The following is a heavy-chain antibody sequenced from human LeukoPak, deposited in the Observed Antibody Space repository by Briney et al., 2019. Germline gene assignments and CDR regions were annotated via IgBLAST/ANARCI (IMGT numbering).Heavy chain of an antibody. Sequence: ASVKVSCKASGYTLTDSYMHWVRQAPGQGLEWMGWINPKTGGTNYAQRFQGRVTMTRDTSIRTAYMELNSLRSDDTAVYYCARDGRLTIFVRGIITEGSPPKNWGQGTLVTVSS. J-gene: IGHJ4*02. CDR1: GYTLTDSY. CDR2: INPKTGGT. V-gene: IGHV1-2*02. D-gene: IGHD3-10*01. CDR3: ARDGRLTIFVRGIITEGSPPKN.